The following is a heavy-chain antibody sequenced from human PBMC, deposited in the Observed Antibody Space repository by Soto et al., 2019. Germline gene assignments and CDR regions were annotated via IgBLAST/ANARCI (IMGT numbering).Heavy chain of an antibody. CDR1: GGFVNSDTHS. Sequence: SSETLSLTCTVSGGFVNSDTHSWSWIRQTPGKRLEWIGFIYSGGSTKNPSLRSRVTMSVDTSKNQFSLKLRSVIVADTAVYHCARFVRSCSATTCSTRADVWGQGITVTVSS. J-gene: IGHJ6*02. CDR2: IYSGGST. CDR3: ARFVRSCSATTCSTRADV. D-gene: IGHD2-2*01. V-gene: IGHV4-61*01.